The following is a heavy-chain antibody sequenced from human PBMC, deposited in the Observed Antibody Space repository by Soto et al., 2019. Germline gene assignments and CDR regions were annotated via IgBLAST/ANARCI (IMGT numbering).Heavy chain of an antibody. CDR2: LSYEGSEE. J-gene: IGHJ6*02. D-gene: IGHD6-13*01. V-gene: IGHV3-30*12. CDR3: VRDWPYSSRPGVSGMDV. CDR1: GFNFGVFG. Sequence: PGGSLRLSCAASGFNFGVFGMHWVRQAPGKGLEWLSVLSYEGSEEYYADSVKGRFTISRDNARNSLYLQMNSQRDEDTAVYYCVRDWPYSSRPGVSGMDVWGQGTTVTVSS.